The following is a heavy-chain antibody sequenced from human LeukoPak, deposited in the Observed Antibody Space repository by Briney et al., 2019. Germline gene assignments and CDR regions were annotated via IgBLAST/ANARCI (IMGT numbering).Heavy chain of an antibody. CDR3: ARDSVGSAAGNDY. D-gene: IGHD6-13*01. Sequence: ASVKLSCKASGYTFTSNYMHWVRHAPGQGLEWMGIITPSGGSTSYAQKFQGRVTMTRDTSTSTVYMELSSLRSEDTAVYYCARDSVGSAAGNDYWGQGTLVTVSS. V-gene: IGHV1-46*03. CDR1: GYTFTSNY. CDR2: ITPSGGST. J-gene: IGHJ4*02.